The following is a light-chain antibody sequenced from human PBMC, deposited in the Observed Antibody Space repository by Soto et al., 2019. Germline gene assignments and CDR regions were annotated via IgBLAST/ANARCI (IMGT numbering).Light chain of an antibody. Sequence: EIVLTQSPATRSLSPGERATLSCRVSQNVRTYLAWYQQKPGQAPRRLIYDASNRANGIPARFTGSGSGTDFTLTISSLEPEDFAIYYCQQRGYPFTFGPGTKVDIK. J-gene: IGKJ3*01. CDR1: QNVRTY. CDR3: QQRGYPFT. CDR2: DAS. V-gene: IGKV3-11*01.